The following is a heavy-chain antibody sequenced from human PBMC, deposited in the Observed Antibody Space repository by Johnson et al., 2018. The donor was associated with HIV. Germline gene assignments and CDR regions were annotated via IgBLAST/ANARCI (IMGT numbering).Heavy chain of an antibody. Sequence: VQLVESGGGLVQPGGSLRLSCAASGFTFSSYWMSWVRQAPGNGLEWVSVFYRGGSTSYADCVKGRFPISRDNSKNTLYLQMNRLRAEDTAVYYCTRWHYYDTPYAFDIWGQGTMVTVSS. CDR1: GFTFSSYW. CDR3: TRWHYYDTPYAFDI. J-gene: IGHJ3*02. CDR2: FYRGGST. V-gene: IGHV3-66*01. D-gene: IGHD3-22*01.